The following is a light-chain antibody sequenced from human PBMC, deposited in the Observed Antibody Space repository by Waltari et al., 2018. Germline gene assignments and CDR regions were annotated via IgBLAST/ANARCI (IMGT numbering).Light chain of an antibody. CDR2: EVN. J-gene: IGLJ1*01. CDR1: SSDVGTYNS. V-gene: IGLV2-14*02. CDR3: SSYTGWVYV. Sequence: QSALTQPASVSGSPGQSITISCTGTSSDVGTYNSVSWYQQHPGKGPKLILYEVNKRSAGVSNRVAGSKSGNTASLTISGLQTEDEADYYCSSYTGWVYVFGSGTKVTVL.